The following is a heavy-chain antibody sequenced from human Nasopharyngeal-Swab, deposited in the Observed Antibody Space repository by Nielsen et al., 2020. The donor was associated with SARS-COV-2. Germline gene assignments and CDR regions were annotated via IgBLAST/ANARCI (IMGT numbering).Heavy chain of an antibody. CDR3: ARDGGPAYYFDY. Sequence: WIRQPPGKRLEWIGYIYYSGSTNYNPSLKSRVTISVDTSKNQFSLKLSSVTAADTAVYYCARDGGPAYYFDYWGQGTLVTVSS. J-gene: IGHJ4*02. V-gene: IGHV4-59*01. CDR2: IYYSGST. D-gene: IGHD3-16*01.